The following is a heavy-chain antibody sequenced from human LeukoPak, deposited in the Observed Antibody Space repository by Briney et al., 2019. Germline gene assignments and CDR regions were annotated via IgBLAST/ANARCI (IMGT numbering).Heavy chain of an antibody. Sequence: PGGSLRLSCAASGFTFSSYAMSWVRQAPGKGLEWVSAISGSGGSTYYADSVKGRFTISRDNSKNTLYLQMNSLRAEDTAVYYCARAASSGSYYPYYFDYWGQGTLVTVSS. CDR1: GFTFSSYA. CDR3: ARAASSGSYYPYYFDY. D-gene: IGHD1-26*01. J-gene: IGHJ4*02. CDR2: ISGSGGST. V-gene: IGHV3-23*01.